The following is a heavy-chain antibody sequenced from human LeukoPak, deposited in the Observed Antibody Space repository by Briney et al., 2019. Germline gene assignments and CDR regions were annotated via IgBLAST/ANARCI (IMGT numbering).Heavy chain of an antibody. D-gene: IGHD3-3*01. J-gene: IGHJ4*02. CDR3: ANLPASYDFWSGYPDY. V-gene: IGHV3-23*01. CDR2: ISGSGGST. CDR1: GFTFSSYA. Sequence: GGSLRLSCAASGFTFSSYAMSWVRQAPGKGLEWVSAISGSGGSTYYADSVKGRFTISRDNSKNTLYLQMNSLRAEDTAVYYCANLPASYDFWSGYPDYWGQGTLVTVSS.